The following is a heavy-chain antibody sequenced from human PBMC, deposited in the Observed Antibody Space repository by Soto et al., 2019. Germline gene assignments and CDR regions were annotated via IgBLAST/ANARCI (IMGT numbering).Heavy chain of an antibody. CDR3: ATVSGNTNLYCYGLAV. Sequence: QVQLVQSGTEVKKPGASVKVSCKVSGDTVTELSLHWVRQVRGEGLEWMGYFDPEDGETIYAQKFQGRVTMTEDTSTDSVDMELGSLRSGEPAVYYCATVSGNTNLYCYGLAVWGQGTRVTVSS. CDR1: GDTVTELS. CDR2: FDPEDGET. D-gene: IGHD3-3*01. J-gene: IGHJ6*02. V-gene: IGHV1-24*01.